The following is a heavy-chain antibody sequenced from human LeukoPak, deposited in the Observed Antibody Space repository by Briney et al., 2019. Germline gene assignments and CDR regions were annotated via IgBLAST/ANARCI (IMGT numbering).Heavy chain of an antibody. CDR3: ARASGATQKYYFDY. V-gene: IGHV1-2*02. D-gene: IGHD1-26*01. CDR1: GYTFTGYY. Sequence: GASVKVSCKASGYTFTGYYMHWVRQAPGQGLEWMGWINPNSGGTNYAQKFQGRVTMTRDTSISTAYMELSRLRSDDTAVYYCARASGATQKYYFDYWGQGTLVTVSS. CDR2: INPNSGGT. J-gene: IGHJ4*02.